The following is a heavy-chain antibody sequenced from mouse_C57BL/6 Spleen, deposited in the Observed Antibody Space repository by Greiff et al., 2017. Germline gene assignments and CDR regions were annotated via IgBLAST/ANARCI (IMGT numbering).Heavy chain of an antibody. CDR2: IHPGNSDT. V-gene: IGHV1-5*01. CDR3: TRCDSNYECFAY. Sequence: EVQLQESGTVLARPGASVKMSCKTSGYTFTSYWMHWVQQRPGQGLEWIGAIHPGNSDTSYNQKFKGKATLTAVTSASTAYMELSSLTNEDSAVYYCTRCDSNYECFAYWGQGTLVTVSA. D-gene: IGHD2-5*01. CDR1: GYTFTSYW. J-gene: IGHJ3*01.